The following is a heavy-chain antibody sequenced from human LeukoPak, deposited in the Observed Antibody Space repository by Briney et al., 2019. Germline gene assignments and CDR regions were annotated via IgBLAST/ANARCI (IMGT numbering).Heavy chain of an antibody. Sequence: PGRSLRLSCEPSALTFSSHSMTWVRQAPGKTREWISYIGHAGSTAHYADSGRGRFTISRDNARNSLYLRMNRLTVEHTGVYYGARDQRPDFSGECYCAIDLWGRGALVTVSS. D-gene: IGHD2-21*01. V-gene: IGHV3-48*01. CDR2: IGHAGSTA. CDR3: ARDQRPDFSGECYCAIDL. CDR1: ALTFSSHS. J-gene: IGHJ3*01.